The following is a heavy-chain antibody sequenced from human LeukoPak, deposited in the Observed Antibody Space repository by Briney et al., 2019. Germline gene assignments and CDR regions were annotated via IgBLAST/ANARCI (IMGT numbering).Heavy chain of an antibody. CDR2: ISSSSSYI. V-gene: IGHV3-21*01. J-gene: IGHJ6*02. D-gene: IGHD6-6*01. CDR1: GFTFSSYS. Sequence: PGGSLRLSCAASGFTFSSYSMNWVRQAPGKGLEWVSSISSSSSYIYYADSVKGRFTISRDNAKNSLYLQMNSLRAEDTAVYYCARDLVDYYYGMDVWGQGTTVTVSS. CDR3: ARDLVDYYYGMDV.